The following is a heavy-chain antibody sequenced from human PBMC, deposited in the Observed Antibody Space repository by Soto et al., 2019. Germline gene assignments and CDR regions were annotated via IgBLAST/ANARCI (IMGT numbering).Heavy chain of an antibody. V-gene: IGHV1-18*01. J-gene: IGHJ5*02. CDR2: ISAYNGNT. CDR1: GYTFTSYG. D-gene: IGHD2-2*01. Sequence: GASVKVSCKASGYTFTSYGISWVRQAPGQGLEWMGWISAYNGNTNYAQKLQGRVTMTTDTSTSTAYMELRSLRSDDTAVYYCARDKEPAAMPGWFDPWGQGTLVTVSS. CDR3: ARDKEPAAMPGWFDP.